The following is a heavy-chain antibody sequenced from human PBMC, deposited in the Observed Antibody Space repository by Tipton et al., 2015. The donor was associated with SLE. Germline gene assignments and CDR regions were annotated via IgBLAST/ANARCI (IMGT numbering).Heavy chain of an antibody. Sequence: TLSLTCNVSGGSISSSNYYWAWIRQPPGKGLEWIGSVYYSGSTYTNPSVKSRVNLSVDRSKNLVSLRLSSVTASDTAIYYCARHLYRSSWYFFDSWGQGTLVTVSS. J-gene: IGHJ4*02. D-gene: IGHD6-13*01. V-gene: IGHV4-39*01. CDR2: VYYSGST. CDR3: ARHLYRSSWYFFDS. CDR1: GGSISSSNYY.